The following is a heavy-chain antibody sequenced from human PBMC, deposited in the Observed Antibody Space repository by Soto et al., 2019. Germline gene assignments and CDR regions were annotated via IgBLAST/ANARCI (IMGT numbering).Heavy chain of an antibody. J-gene: IGHJ4*02. CDR3: ARDSMGYVN. CDR1: GGSISSYY. V-gene: IGHV4-4*07. D-gene: IGHD2-8*01. CDR2: LYSGTP. Sequence: SETLSLTCTVSGGSISSYYWSWIRQPAGKGLEWIGRLYSGTPNYNPSLNSRVTMSIDTSKNQFSLKLSSVTAADTAVYYCARDSMGYVNWGQGTLVTVS.